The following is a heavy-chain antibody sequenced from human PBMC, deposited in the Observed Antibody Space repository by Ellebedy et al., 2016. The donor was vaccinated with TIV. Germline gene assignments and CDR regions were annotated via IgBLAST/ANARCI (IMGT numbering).Heavy chain of an antibody. Sequence: GESLKISCEASGFTFSRNWISWFRLAPGKGLEWVANIKQDGSEKYYVDSVKGRFTISRDNAKNSVYLQLSSLGAEDTAVYYCARDVWGGGWAWGRGTPVTVSS. CDR2: IKQDGSEK. CDR3: ARDVWGGGWA. D-gene: IGHD6-19*01. CDR1: GFTFSRNW. J-gene: IGHJ5*02. V-gene: IGHV3-7*01.